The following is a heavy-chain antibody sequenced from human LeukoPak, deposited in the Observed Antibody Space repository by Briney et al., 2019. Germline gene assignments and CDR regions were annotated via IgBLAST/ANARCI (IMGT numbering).Heavy chain of an antibody. CDR1: GGSFSGYY. D-gene: IGHD3-22*01. V-gene: IGHV4-34*09. Sequence: PSETLSLTCAVYGGSFSGYYWSWIRQPPGKGLEWIGEINHSGSTYYNPSLKSRVTISVDTSKNQFSLKLSSVTAADTAVYYCARDPYPYDSSGYYYYYGMDVWGQGTTVTVSS. CDR2: INHSGST. J-gene: IGHJ6*02. CDR3: ARDPYPYDSSGYYYYYGMDV.